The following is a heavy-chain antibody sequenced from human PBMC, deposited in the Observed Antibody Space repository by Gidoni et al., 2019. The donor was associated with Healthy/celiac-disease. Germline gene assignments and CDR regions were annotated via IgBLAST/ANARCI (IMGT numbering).Heavy chain of an antibody. CDR1: GLTFSTYA. Sequence: EVQLLESGGGLVQPGGSLRLPCAASGLTFSTYAMSWVRQAPGKGLEWVSAISGSGGSTYYADSVKGRFTISRDNSKNTLYLQMNSLRAEDTAVYYCAKGSVAARPADPPFDYWGQGTLVTVSS. D-gene: IGHD6-6*01. V-gene: IGHV3-23*01. CDR2: ISGSGGST. J-gene: IGHJ4*02. CDR3: AKGSVAARPADPPFDY.